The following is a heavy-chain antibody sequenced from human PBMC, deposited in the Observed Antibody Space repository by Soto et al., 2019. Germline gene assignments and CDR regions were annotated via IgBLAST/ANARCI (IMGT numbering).Heavy chain of an antibody. CDR3: ARRTAVRNFDY. Sequence: EVQLLESGGGLVQPGGSLTVSCAASGFVFSHYAMTWVRQAPGKGLEWVSTVSENGDYTSYADSVKGRFTISRDNSKNTLYVKMNSLRAEDTAVYYCARRTAVRNFDYWGQGTLVTVSS. V-gene: IGHV3-23*01. J-gene: IGHJ4*02. CDR2: VSENGDYT. D-gene: IGHD6-19*01. CDR1: GFVFSHYA.